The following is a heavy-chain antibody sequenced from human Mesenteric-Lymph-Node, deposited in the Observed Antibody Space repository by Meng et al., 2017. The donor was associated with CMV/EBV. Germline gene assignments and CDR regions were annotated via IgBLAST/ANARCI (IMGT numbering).Heavy chain of an antibody. CDR1: GFTFSSYS. V-gene: IGHV3-48*04. CDR3: ARASIVVVPAAKHNWFDP. J-gene: IGHJ5*02. Sequence: GESLKISCAASGFTFSSYSMNWVRQAPGKGLEWVSYISSSSSTIYYADSVKGRFTISRDNAKNSLYLQMNSLRAEDTAVYYCARASIVVVPAAKHNWFDPWGQGTLVTVSS. CDR2: ISSSSSTI. D-gene: IGHD2-2*01.